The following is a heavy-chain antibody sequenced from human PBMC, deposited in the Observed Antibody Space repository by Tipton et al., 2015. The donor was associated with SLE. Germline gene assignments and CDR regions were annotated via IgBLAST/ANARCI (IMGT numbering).Heavy chain of an antibody. V-gene: IGHV4-59*01. CDR1: GGSISTYY. J-gene: IGHJ6*02. CDR2: ISNSGST. D-gene: IGHD3-22*01. CDR3: ARAPLYYYDSSGYYGMDV. Sequence: TLSLTCTVSGGSISTYYWIWIRQPPGKGLEWVGYISNSGSTSYNPSLKSRVTLSADRPRNQFSLKLSSVTSADTATYFCARAPLYYYDSSGYYGMDVWGQGTTVTVSS.